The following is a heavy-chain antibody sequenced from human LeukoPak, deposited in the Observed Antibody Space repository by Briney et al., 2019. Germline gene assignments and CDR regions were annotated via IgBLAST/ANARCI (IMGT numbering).Heavy chain of an antibody. CDR1: GFTFSSYS. V-gene: IGHV3-48*01. D-gene: IGHD2-8*01. CDR2: ISSSSSTI. CDR3: ARDRVSDY. Sequence: RSGGSLRLSCAASGFTFSSYSMNWVRQAPGKGLEWVSYISSSSSTIYYADSVKGRFTISRDNAKNSLYLQMNSLRAEDTAVYYCARDRVSDYWGQGTLVTVSS. J-gene: IGHJ4*02.